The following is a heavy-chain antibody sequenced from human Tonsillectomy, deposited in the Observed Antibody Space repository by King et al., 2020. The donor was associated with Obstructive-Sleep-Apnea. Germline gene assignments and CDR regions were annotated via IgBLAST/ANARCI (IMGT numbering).Heavy chain of an antibody. Sequence: VQLVESGGGLVQPGGSLRLSCAASGFTFSSYAMSWVRQAPGKGLEWVSVISGSGGSTYYADSVKGRFTISRDNSKNTLYLQMNSLRAEDTAVYYCAKVGGNMMEVVIPDAFDIWGQGTMVTVSS. J-gene: IGHJ3*02. D-gene: IGHD3-22*01. CDR3: AKVGGNMMEVVIPDAFDI. V-gene: IGHV3-23*04. CDR1: GFTFSSYA. CDR2: ISGSGGST.